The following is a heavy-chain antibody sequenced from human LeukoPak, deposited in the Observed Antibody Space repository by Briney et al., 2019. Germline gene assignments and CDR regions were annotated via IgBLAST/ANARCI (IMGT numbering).Heavy chain of an antibody. V-gene: IGHV4-59*08. Sequence: SEALSLTCTVSGGSISSYYWSWIRQPPGKGLEWIGYIYYSGGTNYNPSLKSRVTISVDTSKNQFSLKLSSVTAADTAVYYCARHSDGGGSYRRSFDYWGQGTLVTVSS. CDR2: IYYSGGT. D-gene: IGHD1-26*01. CDR1: GGSISSYY. J-gene: IGHJ4*02. CDR3: ARHSDGGGSYRRSFDY.